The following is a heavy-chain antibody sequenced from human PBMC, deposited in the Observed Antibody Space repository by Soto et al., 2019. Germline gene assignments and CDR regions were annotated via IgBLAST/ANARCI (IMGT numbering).Heavy chain of an antibody. J-gene: IGHJ4*02. D-gene: IGHD3-22*01. CDR2: IYYSGST. CDR3: AGGVRGYDSSGYSFDY. Sequence: SETLSLTCTVSGGSISSGGYYWSWIRQHPGKGLEWIGYIYYSGSTYYNPSLKSRVAISVDTSKNQFSLKLSSVTAADTAVYYCAGGVRGYDSSGYSFDYWGQGTLVTVSS. V-gene: IGHV4-31*03. CDR1: GGSISSGGYY.